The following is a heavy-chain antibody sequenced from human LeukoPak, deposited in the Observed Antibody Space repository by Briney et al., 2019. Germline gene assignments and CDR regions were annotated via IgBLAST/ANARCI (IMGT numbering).Heavy chain of an antibody. CDR2: ISYGGTT. CDR3: GGNNFYHFQY. Sequence: PSETLSLTCTVSGDSVSNSPDYWGGVRQPPGKGLEWIGAISYGGTTYSRPSLKSRVTMDLDKSRNRFSLKLTSVTAADTAVYYCGGNNFYHFQYWGQGALVTVSS. D-gene: IGHD5-24*01. V-gene: IGHV4-39*01. CDR1: GDSVSNSPDY. J-gene: IGHJ4*02.